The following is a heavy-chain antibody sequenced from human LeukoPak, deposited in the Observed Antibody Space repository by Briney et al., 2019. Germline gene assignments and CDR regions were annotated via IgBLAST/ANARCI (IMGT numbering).Heavy chain of an antibody. D-gene: IGHD3-10*01. CDR2: ISAYNGNT. CDR1: AYTFTNYV. Sequence: ASVKVSCKASAYTFTNYVISWVRQAPGQGLEWMGLISAYNGNTDYAPKLQGRVTMSTDTSTSTAYMELRSLRSDDTAVYYCARAGSRGTNYFDSWGQGTLVTVSS. CDR3: ARAGSRGTNYFDS. J-gene: IGHJ4*02. V-gene: IGHV1-18*01.